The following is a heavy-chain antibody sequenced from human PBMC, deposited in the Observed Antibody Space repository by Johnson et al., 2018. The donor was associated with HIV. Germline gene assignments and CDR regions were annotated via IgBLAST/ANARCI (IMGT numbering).Heavy chain of an antibody. Sequence: VQLVESGGGVVQPGGTLRLSCAASGFTFSSNYMSWVRQAPGKGLEWLSVIYSGGSTYHADADSVKGRFTISRDNAKKSLYLQMSSLRAEDTAVYYCATSMGESDAFDIWGQGTMVTVSS. J-gene: IGHJ3*02. CDR3: ATSMGESDAFDI. CDR2: IYSGGST. V-gene: IGHV3-66*01. CDR1: GFTFSSNY. D-gene: IGHD2/OR15-2a*01.